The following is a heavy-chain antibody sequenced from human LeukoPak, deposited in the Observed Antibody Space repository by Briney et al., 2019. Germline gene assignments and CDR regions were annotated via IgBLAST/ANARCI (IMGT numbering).Heavy chain of an antibody. V-gene: IGHV4-59*01. CDR1: GGSISSDY. J-gene: IGHJ5*02. D-gene: IGHD6-19*01. CDR3: ATCDNSGWLTWFGP. CDR2: IYHSGST. Sequence: PSETLSLTCTLSGGSISSDYWSWIRQPPGKGLEWIGYIYHSGSTNYNPSLKSRVTISVDTSKNQFSLKLSSVTAADPPVYYCATCDNSGWLTWFGPWGQGTLVTVSS.